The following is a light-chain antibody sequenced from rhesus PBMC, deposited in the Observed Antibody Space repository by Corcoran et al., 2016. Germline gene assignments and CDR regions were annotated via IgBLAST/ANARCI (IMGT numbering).Light chain of an antibody. Sequence: DIQMTQSPSSLSASVGDRVTITCRASQGISNWLAWYQQKPGKAPKLLIYRASNLETGVPSRFSGSGSGTECTLTISSLQPEDIATYDCQQHDNSPWTFGQGTKVEIK. CDR1: QGISNW. CDR3: QQHDNSPWT. V-gene: IGKV1-69*01. J-gene: IGKJ1*01. CDR2: RAS.